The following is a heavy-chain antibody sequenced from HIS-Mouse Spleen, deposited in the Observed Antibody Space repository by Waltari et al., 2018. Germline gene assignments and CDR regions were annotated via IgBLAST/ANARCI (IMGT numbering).Heavy chain of an antibody. Sequence: AEYMGGRFTISRDNAKNSLYLQMNSLRAEDTAVYYCAREGDSGSYFDYWGQGTLVTVSS. CDR3: AREGDSGSYFDY. V-gene: IGHV3-11*06. J-gene: IGHJ4*02. D-gene: IGHD1-26*01.